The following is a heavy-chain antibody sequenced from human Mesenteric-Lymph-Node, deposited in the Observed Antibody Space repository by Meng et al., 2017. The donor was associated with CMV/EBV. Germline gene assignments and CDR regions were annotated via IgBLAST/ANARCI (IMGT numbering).Heavy chain of an antibody. V-gene: IGHV3-13*01. J-gene: IGHJ6*02. CDR2: NGATGDR. D-gene: IGHD2-8*02. Sequence: GGSLRLSCVASGFTFSSYDMHWVRQPPGKGLEWVSINGATGDRYYAGSVKGRFTISRENAKNSLYLQMNSLTAGDTAVYYCARASVLQYCTATNCPPPYYYGVDVWGQGTSVTVSS. CDR1: GFTFSSYD. CDR3: ARASVLQYCTATNCPPPYYYGVDV.